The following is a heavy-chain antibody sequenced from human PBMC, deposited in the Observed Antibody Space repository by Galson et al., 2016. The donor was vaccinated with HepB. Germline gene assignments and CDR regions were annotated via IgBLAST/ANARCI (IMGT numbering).Heavy chain of an antibody. CDR3: ASLSVSGEVVGVYDI. J-gene: IGHJ3*02. CDR1: SGSSTAYF. Sequence: SETLSLTCDVYSGSSTAYFWSWIRQFPQKGLEWIGEVNHSGSTNYYPSLKRRVTISEDTAKNQLSLHLSSLTAADTAVYYCASLSVSGEVVGVYDIWGQGTMVIVSS. D-gene: IGHD3-3*01. CDR2: VNHSGST. V-gene: IGHV4-34*01.